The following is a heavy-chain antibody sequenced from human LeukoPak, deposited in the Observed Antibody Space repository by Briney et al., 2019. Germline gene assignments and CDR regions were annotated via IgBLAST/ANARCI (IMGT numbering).Heavy chain of an antibody. CDR2: ISTGSTYI. V-gene: IGHV3-21*01. D-gene: IGHD1-26*01. J-gene: IGHJ4*02. Sequence: GRSLRLSCAASGFTFSSYAMHWVRQAPGKGLEWVSSISTGSTYIYYADSVKGRFTISRDNAKNSLYLQMNSLRAEDTAVYYCARDGASLGAQFDYWGQGTLVTVSS. CDR3: ARDGASLGAQFDY. CDR1: GFTFSSYA.